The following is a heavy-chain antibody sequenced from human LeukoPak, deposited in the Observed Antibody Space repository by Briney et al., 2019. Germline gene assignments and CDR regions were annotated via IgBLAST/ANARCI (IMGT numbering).Heavy chain of an antibody. Sequence: GRSLRLSCAASGFPFSSYVMHWLRQAPGKGLEWVAVIWFDGGKIYYADSVKGRFTISRDNSKNTLYLQMNSLRAEDTAMYHCVRDFTNIRGGGYFDNWGQGTLVTVSS. CDR2: IWFDGGKI. D-gene: IGHD2/OR15-2a*01. V-gene: IGHV3-33*01. J-gene: IGHJ4*02. CDR1: GFPFSSYV. CDR3: VRDFTNIRGGGYFDN.